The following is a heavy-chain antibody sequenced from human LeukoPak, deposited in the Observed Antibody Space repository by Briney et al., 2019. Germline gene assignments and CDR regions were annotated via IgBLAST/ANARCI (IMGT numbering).Heavy chain of an antibody. Sequence: PGGSLRLSCAASGFTFSSYSMNWVRQAPGKGLEWVSSISSSSSYIYYADSVKGRFTISRDNAENSLYLQMNSLRAEDTAVYYCARARIAVAGTFGLFFDYWGQGTLVTVSS. J-gene: IGHJ4*02. D-gene: IGHD6-19*01. CDR2: ISSSSSYI. V-gene: IGHV3-21*01. CDR3: ARARIAVAGTFGLFFDY. CDR1: GFTFSSYS.